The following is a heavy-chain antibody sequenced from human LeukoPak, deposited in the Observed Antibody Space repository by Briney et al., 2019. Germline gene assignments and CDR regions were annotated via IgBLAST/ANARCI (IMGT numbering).Heavy chain of an antibody. CDR1: GGSISSYY. CDR3: ARSLHYYDSSGPDY. Sequence: SETLSLTCTVSGGSISSYYWYWLRQPAGKGLEWIGRIYTSGSTNYNPSLKSRLTISVDTSKNQFSLKLSSVTAADTAVYYCARSLHYYDSSGPDYWGQGTLVTVSS. D-gene: IGHD3-22*01. J-gene: IGHJ4*02. V-gene: IGHV4-4*07. CDR2: IYTSGST.